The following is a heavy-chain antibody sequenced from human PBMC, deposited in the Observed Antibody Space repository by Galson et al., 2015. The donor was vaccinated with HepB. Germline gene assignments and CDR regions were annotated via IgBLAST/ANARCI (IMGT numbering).Heavy chain of an antibody. Sequence: SLRLSCAASGFTFSSYWMSWVRQAPGKGLEWVANIKQDGSEKYYVDSVKGRFTISRDNAKNSLYLQMNSLRAEDTAMYYCARPSFKGIAVAGSFQHWGQGTLVTVSS. V-gene: IGHV3-7*03. CDR3: ARPSFKGIAVAGSFQH. D-gene: IGHD6-19*01. CDR2: IKQDGSEK. J-gene: IGHJ1*01. CDR1: GFTFSSYW.